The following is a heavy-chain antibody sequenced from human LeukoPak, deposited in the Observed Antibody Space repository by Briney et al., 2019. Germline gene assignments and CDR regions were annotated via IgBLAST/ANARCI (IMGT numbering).Heavy chain of an antibody. CDR1: GYTFTGYY. Sequence: ASVKVSCKASGYTFTGYYMHWVRQVPGQGLEWMGRIIPILGIANYAQKFQGRVTITADKSTSTAYMELSSLRSEDTAVYYCARGANVDTAMVFDYWGQGTLVTVSS. CDR2: IIPILGIA. CDR3: ARGANVDTAMVFDY. D-gene: IGHD5-18*01. J-gene: IGHJ4*02. V-gene: IGHV1-69*04.